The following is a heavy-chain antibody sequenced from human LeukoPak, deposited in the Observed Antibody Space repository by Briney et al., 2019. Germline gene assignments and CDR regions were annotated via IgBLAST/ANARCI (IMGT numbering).Heavy chain of an antibody. J-gene: IGHJ4*02. V-gene: IGHV3-74*01. CDR3: AGGYSYAPY. Sequence: GGSLRLSCAASGFIFSNYWMHWVRQAPGKGLVWVSRVNTDGSSTTYAYSVKGRFTISRDNAKNTVYLQMNSLRAEDTAVYYCAGGYSYAPYWGQGTLVTVSS. CDR1: GFIFSNYW. D-gene: IGHD5-18*01. CDR2: VNTDGSST.